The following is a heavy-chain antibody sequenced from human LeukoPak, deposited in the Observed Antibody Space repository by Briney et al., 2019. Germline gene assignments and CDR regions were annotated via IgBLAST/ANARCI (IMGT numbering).Heavy chain of an antibody. V-gene: IGHV3-30*02. D-gene: IGHD4-23*01. CDR2: IRYDGSNE. Sequence: GGSLRLSCAASGFTFSNFGMHWVRQAPGKGLEWVAFIRYDGSNEYYADSVKGRFTISRDNSKNTLYLQMNGLRAEDTAVYYCAREYGGIDYWGQGTPVTVSS. J-gene: IGHJ4*02. CDR3: AREYGGIDY. CDR1: GFTFSNFG.